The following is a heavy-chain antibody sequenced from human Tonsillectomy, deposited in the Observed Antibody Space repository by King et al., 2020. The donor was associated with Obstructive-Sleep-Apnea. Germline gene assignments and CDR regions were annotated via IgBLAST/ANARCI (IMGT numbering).Heavy chain of an antibody. CDR2: IYYSGST. Sequence: VQLQESGPGLVKPSETLSLTCTVSGGSISSSSYYWGWVRPPPGQGLEWIGSIYYSGSTNYNPSPKSRVTISIDTSKNQFSLKLSSVTAADTAVYYCARVPYITGWSGWFDPWGQGTLVTVSS. V-gene: IGHV4-39*07. D-gene: IGHD6-19*01. CDR3: ARVPYITGWSGWFDP. J-gene: IGHJ5*02. CDR1: GGSISSSSYY.